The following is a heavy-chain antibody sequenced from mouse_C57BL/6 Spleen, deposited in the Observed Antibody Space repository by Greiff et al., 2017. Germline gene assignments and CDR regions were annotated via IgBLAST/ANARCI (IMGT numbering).Heavy chain of an antibody. Sequence: VKLQQSGAELVRPGTSVKVSCKASGYAFTNYLIEWVKQRPGQGLEWIGVINPGSGGTNYNEKFKGKATLTADKSSSTAYMQLSSLTSEDSAVYFCARATVVPFDYWGQGTTLTVSS. V-gene: IGHV1-54*01. CDR1: GYAFTNYL. D-gene: IGHD1-1*01. CDR2: INPGSGGT. CDR3: ARATVVPFDY. J-gene: IGHJ2*01.